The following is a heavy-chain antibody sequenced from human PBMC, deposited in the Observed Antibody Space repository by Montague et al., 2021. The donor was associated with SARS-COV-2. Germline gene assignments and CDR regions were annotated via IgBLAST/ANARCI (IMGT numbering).Heavy chain of an antibody. CDR3: ARGLGYTSMFRFFDY. CDR2: LYYTVTS. CDR1: APWTSGWY. D-gene: IGHD2-2*02. V-gene: IGHV4-59*01. J-gene: IGHJ4*01. Sequence: SETLSLTCPLPAPWTSGWYWGWTRQRTRQDLKWNGFLYYTVTSNYNPSLKSRVSMSIDTSKNHFSLNLTSVAAADTGVYYCARGLGYTSMFRFFDYWGHGAKVTVSS.